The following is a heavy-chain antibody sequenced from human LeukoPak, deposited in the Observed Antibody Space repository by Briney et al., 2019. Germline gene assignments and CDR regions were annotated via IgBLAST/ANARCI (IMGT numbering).Heavy chain of an antibody. V-gene: IGHV1-69*04. J-gene: IGHJ4*02. CDR2: IIPILGIA. CDR1: GGTFSSYA. CDR3: ARGRGLTSCYYY. D-gene: IGHD2-2*01. Sequence: SVKVSCKASGGTFSSYAISWVRQAPGQGLEWMGRIIPILGIANYTQKFQGRVTITADESTSTAYMELSSLRSEDTAVYYCARGRGLTSCYYYWGQGTLVTVSS.